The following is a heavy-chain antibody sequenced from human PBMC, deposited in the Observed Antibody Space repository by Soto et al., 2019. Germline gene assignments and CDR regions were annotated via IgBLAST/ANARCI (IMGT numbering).Heavy chain of an antibody. V-gene: IGHV1-69*13. D-gene: IGHD2-15*01. CDR1: GGTFSSYA. CDR3: ARDRAVAATQDWYFDL. CDR2: IIPIFGTA. J-gene: IGHJ2*01. Sequence: ASVKVSCKASGGTFSSYAISWVRQAPGQGLEWMGGIIPIFGTANYAQKFQGRVTITADESTSTAYMELSSLRSEDTAVYYCARDRAVAATQDWYFDLWGRGTLVTVSS.